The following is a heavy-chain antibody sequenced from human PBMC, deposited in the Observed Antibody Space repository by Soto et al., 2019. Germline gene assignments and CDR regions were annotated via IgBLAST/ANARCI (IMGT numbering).Heavy chain of an antibody. J-gene: IGHJ3*02. D-gene: IGHD2-2*01. CDR3: SRLFYCSTSCPLLDAFYI. CDR2: ISAYNGNT. Sequence: ASVKVSCKASGYTFTSYGISWVRQAPGQGLEWMGWISAYNGNTNYAQKLQGRVTMTTDTSTSTAYMELRSLRSDDTAVYYCSRLFYCSTSCPLLDAFYICGQGTXVT. V-gene: IGHV1-18*01. CDR1: GYTFTSYG.